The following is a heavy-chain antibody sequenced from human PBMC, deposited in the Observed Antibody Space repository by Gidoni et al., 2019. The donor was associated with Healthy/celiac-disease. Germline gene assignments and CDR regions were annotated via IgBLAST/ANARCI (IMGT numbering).Heavy chain of an antibody. D-gene: IGHD4-17*01. J-gene: IGHJ6*02. Sequence: KGLEWIGYIYYSGSTNYNPSLKSRVTISVDTSKNQFSLKLSSVTAADTAVYYCARDPGDYGDYVDYYYGMDVWGQGTTVTVSS. CDR2: IYYSGST. V-gene: IGHV4-59*01. CDR3: ARDPGDYGDYVDYYYGMDV.